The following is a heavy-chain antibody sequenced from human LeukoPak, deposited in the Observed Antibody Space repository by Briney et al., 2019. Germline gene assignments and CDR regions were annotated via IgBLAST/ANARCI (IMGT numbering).Heavy chain of an antibody. Sequence: SQTLSLTCAISGDSVSSNSAAWNWIRQSPSRGLEWLGRTYYRSKRYNDYAISMKGRITINPDTSKSQFSLQLNSITPEDTAVYYCARDSSAMFDYWGQGTLVAVSS. CDR1: GDSVSSNSAA. J-gene: IGHJ4*02. D-gene: IGHD2-2*01. V-gene: IGHV6-1*01. CDR2: TYYRSKRYN. CDR3: ARDSSAMFDY.